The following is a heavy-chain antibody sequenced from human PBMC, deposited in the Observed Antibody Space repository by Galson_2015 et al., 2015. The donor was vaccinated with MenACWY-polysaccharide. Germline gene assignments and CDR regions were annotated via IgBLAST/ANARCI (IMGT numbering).Heavy chain of an antibody. J-gene: IGHJ4*02. D-gene: IGHD6-19*01. CDR1: GFSFSSYS. V-gene: IGHV3-7*01. CDR2: INQDGGEK. CDR3: ATFYPPRVEQWRVLGKY. Sequence: SLRLSCAASGFSFSSYSMSWVRQAPGKGLEWVANINQDGGEKTYVDSVKGRFTISRDNAKNSLYLQMNSLRPEDTAVYYCATFYPPRVEQWRVLGKYWGQVTLVTVSS.